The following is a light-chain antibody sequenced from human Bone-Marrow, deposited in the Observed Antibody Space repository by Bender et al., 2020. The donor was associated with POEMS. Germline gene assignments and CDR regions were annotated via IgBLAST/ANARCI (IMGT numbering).Light chain of an antibody. V-gene: IGLV3-19*01. Sequence: SSELTQDPAVSVALGQTVTITCRGDILRNHYATWFQQKPGQAPLLVIYGENIRPSGIPDRFSGTASGNTASLTITGLQAEDEADYYCSSRDSSGNHVLFGGGTKLTVL. J-gene: IGLJ2*01. CDR2: GEN. CDR1: ILRNHY. CDR3: SSRDSSGNHVL.